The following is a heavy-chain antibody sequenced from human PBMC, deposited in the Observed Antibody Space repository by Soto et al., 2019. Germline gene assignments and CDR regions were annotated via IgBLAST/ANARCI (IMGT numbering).Heavy chain of an antibody. CDR1: GYSFTSYW. V-gene: IGHV5-10-1*01. CDR3: ATPHYDILTGAPHQYYYYYGMDV. Sequence: PGVSLKISCKGSGYSFTSYWISRVRQMPGKGLEWMGRIDPSDSYTNYSPSFQGHVTISADKSISTAYLQWSSLKASDTAMYYCATPHYDILTGAPHQYYYYYGMDVWGQGTTDTVSS. D-gene: IGHD3-9*01. CDR2: IDPSDSYT. J-gene: IGHJ6*02.